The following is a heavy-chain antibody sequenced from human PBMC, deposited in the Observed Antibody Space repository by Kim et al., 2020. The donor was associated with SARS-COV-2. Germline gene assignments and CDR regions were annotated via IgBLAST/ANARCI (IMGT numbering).Heavy chain of an antibody. V-gene: IGHV3-74*01. CDR3: ARAPYHDYYGMDV. CDR1: GFTFSSYW. Sequence: GGSLRLSCAASGFTFSSYWMHWVRQAPGKGLVWVSRINSDGSSTSYADSVKGRFTISRDNAKNTLYLQMNSLRAEDTAVYYCARAPYHDYYGMDVWGQGTTVTVSS. J-gene: IGHJ6*02. CDR2: INSDGSST.